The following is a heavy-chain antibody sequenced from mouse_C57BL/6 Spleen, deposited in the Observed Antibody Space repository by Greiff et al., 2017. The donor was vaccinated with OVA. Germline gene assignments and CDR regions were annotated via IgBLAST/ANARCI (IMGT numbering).Heavy chain of an antibody. CDR3: ARDGYDPYYFDY. V-gene: IGHV1-55*01. CDR2: IYPGSGST. D-gene: IGHD2-2*01. J-gene: IGHJ2*01. CDR1: GYTFTSYW. Sequence: VQLQQSGAELVKPGASVKMSCKASGYTFTSYWITWVKQRPGQGLEWIGDIYPGSGSTNYNEKFKSKATLTVDTSSSTAYMQLSSLTSEDSAVYYCARDGYDPYYFDYWGKGTTLTVSS.